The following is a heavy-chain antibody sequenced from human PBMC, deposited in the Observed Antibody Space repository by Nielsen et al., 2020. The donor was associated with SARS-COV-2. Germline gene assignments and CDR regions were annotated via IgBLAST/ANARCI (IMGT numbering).Heavy chain of an antibody. CDR2: IYHSGST. D-gene: IGHD6-19*01. CDR3: ARVSIAVAGTRWFDP. V-gene: IGHV4-4*02. CDR1: GGSISSSNW. J-gene: IGHJ5*02. Sequence: SETLSLTCAVSGGSISSSNWWSWVRQPPGKGLEWIGEIYHSGSTNYNPSLKSRVTISVDTSKNQFSLKLSSVTAADTAVYYCARVSIAVAGTRWFDPWGQGTLVTVSS.